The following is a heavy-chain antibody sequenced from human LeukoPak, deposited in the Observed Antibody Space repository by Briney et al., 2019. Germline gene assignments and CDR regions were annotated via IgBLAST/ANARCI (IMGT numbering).Heavy chain of an antibody. V-gene: IGHV3-74*01. J-gene: IGHJ1*01. CDR3: AALSVVAAFQR. D-gene: IGHD2-15*01. Sequence: GGSLRLSCAASGFTFSSYWMHWVRQLPGKGLVWVSRINSDGSSTSYADSVKGRFTISRDNAKNTLYLQMNSLRAEDTAVYFCAALSVVAAFQRWGQGTLVTVSS. CDR2: INSDGSST. CDR1: GFTFSSYW.